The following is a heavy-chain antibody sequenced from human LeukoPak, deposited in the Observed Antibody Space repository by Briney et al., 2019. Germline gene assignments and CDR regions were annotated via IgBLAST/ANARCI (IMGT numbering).Heavy chain of an antibody. CDR2: INPNSGGT. Sequence: ASVKVSCKASGYTFTGYYMHWVRQAPGQGLEWRGRINPNSGGTNYAQKFQGRVTMTRDTSISTAYMELSRLRSDDTAVYYCASYCSGSSCYSTHMDVWGKGTTVTVSS. CDR1: GYTFTGYY. J-gene: IGHJ6*03. CDR3: ASYCSGSSCYSTHMDV. D-gene: IGHD2-15*01. V-gene: IGHV1-2*06.